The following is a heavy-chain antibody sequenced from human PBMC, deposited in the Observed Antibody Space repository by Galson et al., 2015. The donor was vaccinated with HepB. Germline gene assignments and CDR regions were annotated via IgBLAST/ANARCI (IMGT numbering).Heavy chain of an antibody. Sequence: SLRLSCAASGFTFSSYWMSWVRQAPGKGLEWVANIKQDGSEKYYVDSVKGRFTISRDNAENSLYLQMNSLRAEDTAVYYCATDVWGSYRRFDYWGQGTLVTVSS. J-gene: IGHJ4*02. CDR2: IKQDGSEK. CDR1: GFTFSSYW. CDR3: ATDVWGSYRRFDY. V-gene: IGHV3-7*03. D-gene: IGHD3-16*02.